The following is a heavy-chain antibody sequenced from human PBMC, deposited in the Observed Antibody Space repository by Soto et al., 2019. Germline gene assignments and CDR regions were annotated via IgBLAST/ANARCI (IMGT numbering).Heavy chain of an antibody. CDR3: ARARDSGSYSAVYYFDY. CDR2: ISAYNGNT. CDR1: GYTFTSYG. J-gene: IGHJ4*02. V-gene: IGHV1-18*01. D-gene: IGHD1-26*01. Sequence: QVQLVQSGAEMKKPGASVKVSCKASGYTFTSYGISWVRQAPGQGLEWMGWISAYNGNTNYAQKLQGRVTMTTDTSTSTAYMELRSLRSDDTAVYYCARARDSGSYSAVYYFDYWGQGTLVTVSS.